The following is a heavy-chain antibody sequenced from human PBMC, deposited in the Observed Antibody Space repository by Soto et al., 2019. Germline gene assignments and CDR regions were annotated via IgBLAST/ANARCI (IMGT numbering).Heavy chain of an antibody. CDR2: IYYSGRT. CDR1: GGSISRGEHY. CDR3: ARDQGYGGYYYYYGMDV. V-gene: IGHV4-30-4*01. D-gene: IGHD4-17*01. Sequence: SETLSVRWTVSGGSISRGEHYVSRIRQAQGKGLEWIGYIYYSGRTYYNPSLKSRVTLSVDTSKHQFSLKLSSVTAADTAVYYCARDQGYGGYYYYYGMDVWGQGTTVT. J-gene: IGHJ6*02.